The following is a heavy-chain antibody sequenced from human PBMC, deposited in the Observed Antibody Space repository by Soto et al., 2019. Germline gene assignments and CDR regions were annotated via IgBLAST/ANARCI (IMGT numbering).Heavy chain of an antibody. CDR2: ISSDGSEK. Sequence: QVQLVESGGGVVQPGRSLRLSCAASGFTFSTYGVHWVRQAPGKGLEWVAVISSDGSEKYYAGSVKGRVSISRDNSKSTLYLQMDSLRAEDTAVYYCAKGVVTTSLYYFDYWGQGTLVTVSS. J-gene: IGHJ4*02. CDR1: GFTFSTYG. CDR3: AKGVVTTSLYYFDY. D-gene: IGHD2-21*02. V-gene: IGHV3-30*18.